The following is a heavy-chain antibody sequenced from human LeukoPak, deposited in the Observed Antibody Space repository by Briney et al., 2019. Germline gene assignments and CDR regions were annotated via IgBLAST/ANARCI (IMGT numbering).Heavy chain of an antibody. J-gene: IGHJ4*02. D-gene: IGHD4-23*01. Sequence: GGSLRLSCAASGFTFSTEWMHWVRQVPGKGLVWVSRINTDGSGTSYADFVKGRFTISRDNAKNTLDLQMNSLRAEDTAVYYCARTQLRRTTGIDYWGQGTLVTVSS. V-gene: IGHV3-74*01. CDR1: GFTFSTEW. CDR2: INTDGSGT. CDR3: ARTQLRRTTGIDY.